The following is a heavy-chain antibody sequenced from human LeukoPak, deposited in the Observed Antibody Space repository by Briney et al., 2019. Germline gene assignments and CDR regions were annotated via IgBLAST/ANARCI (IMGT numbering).Heavy chain of an antibody. CDR1: GFTFSSYE. D-gene: IGHD5-12*01. CDR3: ARVYSGSWYFDL. J-gene: IGHJ2*01. CDR2: ISRSGRTI. V-gene: IGHV3-48*03. Sequence: GGSLRLSCAASGFTFSSYEMNWVRQAPGKGLEWVSYISRSGRTIYDADSVKGRFTIPRDNAKNSLYLQMNSLRAEDTAVYYCARVYSGSWYFDLWGRGTVVTVSS.